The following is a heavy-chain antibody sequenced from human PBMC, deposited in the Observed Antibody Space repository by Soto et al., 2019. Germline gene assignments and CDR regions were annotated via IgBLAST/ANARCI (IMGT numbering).Heavy chain of an antibody. CDR3: GRHDWTYYLRAINF. J-gene: IGHJ4*02. CDR1: GGSLSSSSYY. V-gene: IGHV4-39*01. CDR2: IYYNGNT. Sequence: QLHLQESGPGLVKPSETLSLTCSVSGGSLSSSSYYWAWIRQPHGKGLEWIGTIYYNGNTYYNPTLKSRVPISFASAKNETPLKLSSVTATDTPVYYCGRHDWTYYLRAINFWGQGTLATVSS. D-gene: IGHD2-21*01.